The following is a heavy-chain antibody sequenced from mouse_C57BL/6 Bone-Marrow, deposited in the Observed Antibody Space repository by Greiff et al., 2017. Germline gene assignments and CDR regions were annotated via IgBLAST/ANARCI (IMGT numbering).Heavy chain of an antibody. Sequence: EVQLQQSGAELVRPGASVKLSCTASGFNFKDDYMHWVKQRPEQGLEWIGWIDPENGDTEYAAKFQGKATITADTSSNTAYLQLSSLTSADSAVYYCTTVDYYNYWGRGTALTVTA. D-gene: IGHD1-1*01. J-gene: IGHJ2*01. CDR3: TTVDYYNY. V-gene: IGHV14-4*01. CDR2: IDPENGDT. CDR1: GFNFKDDY.